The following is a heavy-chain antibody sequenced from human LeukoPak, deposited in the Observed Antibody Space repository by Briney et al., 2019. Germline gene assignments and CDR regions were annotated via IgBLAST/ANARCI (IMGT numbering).Heavy chain of an antibody. D-gene: IGHD6-13*01. Sequence: SETLSLTCTVSGGSISSYYWSWIRQPPGKGLEWIGYIYYSGSTNYNPSLKSRVTISVDTSKNQFSLKLSSVTAADAAVYYCARGLYSSSWFFDYWGRGTLATVSS. CDR3: ARGLYSSSWFFDY. CDR2: IYYSGST. V-gene: IGHV4-59*01. J-gene: IGHJ4*02. CDR1: GGSISSYY.